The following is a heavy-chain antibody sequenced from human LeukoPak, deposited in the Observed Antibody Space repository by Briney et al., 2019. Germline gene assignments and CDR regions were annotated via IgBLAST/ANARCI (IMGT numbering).Heavy chain of an antibody. V-gene: IGHV3-7*01. CDR1: GFTFNNCW. CDR2: INQDGTEK. D-gene: IGHD1-7*01. CDR3: ASNWNYIRGYGMDV. J-gene: IGHJ6*02. Sequence: GGSLRLSCAASGFTFNNCWVSWVRQAPGKRLQWVANINQDGTEKHYVDSVRDRFSISRDNAKNSLYLQMNSLRAEDTAVYYCASNWNYIRGYGMDVWGQGTTVTVSS.